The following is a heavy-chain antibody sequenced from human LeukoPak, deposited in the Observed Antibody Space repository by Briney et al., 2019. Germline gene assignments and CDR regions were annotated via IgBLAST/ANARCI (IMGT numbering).Heavy chain of an antibody. J-gene: IGHJ4*02. V-gene: IGHV1-69*06. D-gene: IGHD3-9*01. CDR2: IIPIFGTT. Sequence: ASVKVSCKASGGTFSSYAISWVRQAPGQGLEWMGGIIPIFGTTIYAQKFQGRVTMTEDTSTDTAYMELSSLRSEDTAVYYCATPTYYDILTGLYYWGQGTLVTVSS. CDR1: GGTFSSYA. CDR3: ATPTYYDILTGLYY.